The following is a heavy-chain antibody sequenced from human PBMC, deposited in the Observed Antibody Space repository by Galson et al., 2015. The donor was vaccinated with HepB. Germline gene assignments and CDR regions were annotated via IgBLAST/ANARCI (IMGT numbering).Heavy chain of an antibody. CDR2: IIPLYGTA. D-gene: IGHD3-3*01. J-gene: IGHJ6*02. CDR1: GDILNKYT. Sequence: SVKVSCKASGDILNKYTISWVRQAPGQGLEWMGGIIPLYGTAKYTQKFQGRVTITADESTSTAYMELSSLKSEDTAVYFCARGSLPHSSYDHYYFGMDVWGQGTTVTVSS. V-gene: IGHV1-69*13. CDR3: ARGSLPHSSYDHYYFGMDV.